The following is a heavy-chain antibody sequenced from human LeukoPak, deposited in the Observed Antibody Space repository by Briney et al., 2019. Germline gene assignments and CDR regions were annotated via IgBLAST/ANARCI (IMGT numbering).Heavy chain of an antibody. CDR2: IYYSGRT. CDR3: ARDGGYGSGSYYWIY. CDR1: GGSISSGGCY. V-gene: IGHV4-31*03. J-gene: IGHJ4*02. D-gene: IGHD3-10*01. Sequence: SQTLSLTCTVSGGSISSGGCYWSWIRQLPGKGLEWIGYIYYSGRTSYNPSLKSRVTISVDTSKNQFSLRLNSVTAADTAVYFCARDGGYGSGSYYWIYWGQGTLVTVSS.